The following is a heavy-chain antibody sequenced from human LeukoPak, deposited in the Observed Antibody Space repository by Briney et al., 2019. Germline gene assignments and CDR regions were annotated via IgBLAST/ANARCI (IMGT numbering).Heavy chain of an antibody. CDR2: INPNSGGT. J-gene: IGHJ4*02. D-gene: IGHD3-22*01. CDR1: GYTFTGYY. CDR3: ARRYYDSSGYYYYFDY. Sequence: ASVKVSCKASGYTFTGYYMHWVRQAPGQGLEWMRWINPNSGGTNYAQKFQGRVTMTRDTSISTAYMELSRLRSDDTAVYYCARRYYDSSGYYYYFDYWGQGTLVTVSS. V-gene: IGHV1-2*02.